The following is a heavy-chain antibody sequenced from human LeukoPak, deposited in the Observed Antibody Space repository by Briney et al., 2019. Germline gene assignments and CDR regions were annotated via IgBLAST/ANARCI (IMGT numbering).Heavy chain of an antibody. D-gene: IGHD3-9*01. Sequence: GGSLRLSCAASGFTFSSYGMHWVRQAPGKGLEWVAVISYDGSNKYYADSVKGRFTISRDNSKNTLYLQMNSLRAEDTAVYYCAKPGAGYFDLYYFDYWGQGTLVTVSS. CDR3: AKPGAGYFDLYYFDY. J-gene: IGHJ4*02. CDR1: GFTFSSYG. CDR2: ISYDGSNK. V-gene: IGHV3-30*18.